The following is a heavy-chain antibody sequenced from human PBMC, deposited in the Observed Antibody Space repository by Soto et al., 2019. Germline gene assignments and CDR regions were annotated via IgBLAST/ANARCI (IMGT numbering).Heavy chain of an antibody. Sequence: QVQLVQSGAEVKKPGSSVKVSCKASGGTFSSYAISWVRQAPGQGLEWMGGIIPIFGTANYAQKFQGRVTITADESTSTAYMELSSLRSEDPAVYYWARGGAYCGGDGYPPPGYWGQGTLVTVSS. D-gene: IGHD2-21*02. CDR3: ARGGAYCGGDGYPPPGY. CDR1: GGTFSSYA. CDR2: IIPIFGTA. V-gene: IGHV1-69*01. J-gene: IGHJ4*02.